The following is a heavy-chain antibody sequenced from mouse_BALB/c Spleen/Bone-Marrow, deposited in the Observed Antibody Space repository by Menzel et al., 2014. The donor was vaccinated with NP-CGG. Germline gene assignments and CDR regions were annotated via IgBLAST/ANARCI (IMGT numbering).Heavy chain of an antibody. CDR3: ARAGYRYDVGYATDY. CDR2: ISHSGST. Sequence: EVQFQESGPSLVKPSQTLSLTCSVTGDSITSGYWNWIRKFPGNKLEYMGYISHSGSTYYNPSLKSRISITRDTSKNQYYLQLNSVTTEDIATYYCARAGYRYDVGYATDYWGQGTSVTVSS. D-gene: IGHD2-14*01. CDR1: GDSITSGY. V-gene: IGHV3-8*02. J-gene: IGHJ4*01.